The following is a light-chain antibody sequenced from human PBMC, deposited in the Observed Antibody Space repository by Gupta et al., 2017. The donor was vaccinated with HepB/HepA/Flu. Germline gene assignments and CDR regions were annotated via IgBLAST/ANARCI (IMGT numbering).Light chain of an antibody. Sequence: EIVMTQSPLSLPVTPGEPASISCRSSQCLLHSNGYNYLDWYLQKPGQSPQLLIYLGSNRASGVPDRFSGSGSGTDFTLKISRVEAEDVGVYYCMQALQTPLTFGGGTKVEIK. CDR3: MQALQTPLT. J-gene: IGKJ4*01. CDR2: LGS. V-gene: IGKV2-28*01. CDR1: QCLLHSNGYNY.